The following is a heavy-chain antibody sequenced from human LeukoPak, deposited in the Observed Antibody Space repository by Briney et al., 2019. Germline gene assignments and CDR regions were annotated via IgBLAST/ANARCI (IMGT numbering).Heavy chain of an antibody. CDR3: ARIWQWLALDY. V-gene: IGHV3-64*02. CDR2: ITGNGGST. D-gene: IGHD6-19*01. CDR1: GFTFGNYA. Sequence: PGGSLRLSCTASGFTFGNYAMIWFRQAPGKGLEYVSAITGNGGSTYYADSVKGRFTISRDNSKNTLYLQMGSLRTEDMAVYYCARIWQWLALDYWGQGTLVTVSS. J-gene: IGHJ4*02.